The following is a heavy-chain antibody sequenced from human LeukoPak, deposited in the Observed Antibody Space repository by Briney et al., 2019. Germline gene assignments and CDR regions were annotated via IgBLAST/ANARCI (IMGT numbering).Heavy chain of an antibody. CDR1: GFTFSNYS. V-gene: IGHV3-30*04. Sequence: GGSLRLSCAASGFTFSNYSMHWVRQAPGKGLEWVAVTSYDGSNKFYADSVKGRFTIPRDNSKNTLHLQMNSLRAEDTAVYYCARSLATSYYYMDVWGKGTTVTVSS. CDR2: TSYDGSNK. J-gene: IGHJ6*03. CDR3: ARSLATSYYYMDV. D-gene: IGHD5-12*01.